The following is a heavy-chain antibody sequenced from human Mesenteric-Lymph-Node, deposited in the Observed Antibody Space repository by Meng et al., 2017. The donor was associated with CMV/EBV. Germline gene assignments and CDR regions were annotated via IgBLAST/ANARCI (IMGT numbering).Heavy chain of an antibody. CDR1: GGSISSYY. D-gene: IGHD2-2*01. Sequence: GSLRLSCTVSGGSISSYYWSWIRQPPGKGLEWIGYIYYSGSTNYNPSLKSRVTISVDTSKNQFSLKLSSVTAADTAVYYCARDYVVPAAIGYYYYYGMDVWGQGTTVTVSS. CDR2: IYYSGST. CDR3: ARDYVVPAAIGYYYYYGMDV. J-gene: IGHJ6*02. V-gene: IGHV4-59*01.